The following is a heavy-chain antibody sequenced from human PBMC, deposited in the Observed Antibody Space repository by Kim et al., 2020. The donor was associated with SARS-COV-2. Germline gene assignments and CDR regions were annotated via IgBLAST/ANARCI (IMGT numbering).Heavy chain of an antibody. D-gene: IGHD3-10*01. CDR1: GGSIRSSNW. Sequence: SETLSLTCAVSGGSIRSSNWWSWVRQPPGTGLELIGEIYHSGSTNYNPSLKSRVTISVDKSKNQFSLKLSSVTAADTAVYYCARDKWFGELLGDSWFDPWGQGTLVTVSS. J-gene: IGHJ5*02. CDR2: IYHSGST. CDR3: ARDKWFGELLGDSWFDP. V-gene: IGHV4-4*02.